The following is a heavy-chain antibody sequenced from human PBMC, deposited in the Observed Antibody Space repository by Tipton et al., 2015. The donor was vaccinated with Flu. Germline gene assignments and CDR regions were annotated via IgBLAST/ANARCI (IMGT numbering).Heavy chain of an antibody. Sequence: QLVQSGAEVKKPGASVKVSCKASGYTFTGYYMHWVRQAPGQGLEWMGWINPNSGGTNYAQKFQGRVTMTRDTSISTAYMELSRLRSDDTAVYYCARVDLGMVRGVIYFDYWGQGTLVTVSS. V-gene: IGHV1-2*02. D-gene: IGHD3-10*01. CDR1: GYTFTGYY. CDR2: INPNSGGT. J-gene: IGHJ4*02. CDR3: ARVDLGMVRGVIYFDY.